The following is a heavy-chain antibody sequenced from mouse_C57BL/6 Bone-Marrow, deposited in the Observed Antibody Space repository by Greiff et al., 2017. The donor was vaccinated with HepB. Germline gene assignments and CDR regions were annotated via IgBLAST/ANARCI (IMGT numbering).Heavy chain of an antibody. D-gene: IGHD2-4*01. J-gene: IGHJ2*01. CDR1: GFSLTSYG. Sequence: VQGVESGPGLVAPSQSLSITCTVSGFSLTSYGVDWVRQSPGKGLEWLGVIWGVGSTNYNSALKSRLSISKDNSKSQVFLKMNSLQTDDTAMYSYDYDTDSLSRWGQGTTLTVSS. V-gene: IGHV2-6*01. CDR2: IWGVGST. CDR3: DYDTDSLSR.